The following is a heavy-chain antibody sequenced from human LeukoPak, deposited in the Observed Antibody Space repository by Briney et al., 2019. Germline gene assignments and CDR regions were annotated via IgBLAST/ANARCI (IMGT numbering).Heavy chain of an antibody. J-gene: IGHJ5*02. V-gene: IGHV3-21*01. Sequence: GGSLRLSCAASGFTFSSYSMNWVRQAPGKGLEWVSSISSSSSYIYYADSVKGRFTISRDNAKNSLYLQMNSLRAEDTAVYYCARDRMLDRTNWFDPWGQGTLVTVSS. CDR3: ARDRMLDRTNWFDP. D-gene: IGHD3-10*02. CDR1: GFTFSSYS. CDR2: ISSSSSYI.